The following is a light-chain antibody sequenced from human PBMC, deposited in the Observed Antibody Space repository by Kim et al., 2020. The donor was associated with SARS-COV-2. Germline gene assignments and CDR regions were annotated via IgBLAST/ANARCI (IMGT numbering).Light chain of an antibody. CDR2: YDN. J-gene: IGLJ3*02. V-gene: IGLV3-21*04. CDR3: QVWDTSIYHVL. Sequence: SYELTQPPSVSGAPGETARITCGGNNIGGKSVNWYQQKPGQAPVLVIYYDNARPSGIPERFSGSNSGNTATLPISGVEAGDEADFYCQVWDTSIYHVLFG. CDR1: NIGGKS.